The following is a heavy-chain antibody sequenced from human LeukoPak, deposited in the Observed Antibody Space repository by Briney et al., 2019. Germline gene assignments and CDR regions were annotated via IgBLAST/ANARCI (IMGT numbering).Heavy chain of an antibody. CDR3: ARGKYYFDY. CDR1: SGSISRGCYY. J-gene: IGHJ4*02. CDR2: IYYSGGA. V-gene: IGHV4-31*03. Sequence: SQTLSLTCSVSSGSISRGCYYWSWIRQHPGNGLEWIGYIYYSGGAYYNPSLKSRVTMSVDTSKNQFSLKLNSVTAADTAVYYCARGKYYFDYWGQGTLVTVSS.